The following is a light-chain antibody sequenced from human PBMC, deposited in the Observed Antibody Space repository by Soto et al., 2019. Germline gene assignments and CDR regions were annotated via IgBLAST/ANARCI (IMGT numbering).Light chain of an antibody. CDR1: QSVSSN. CDR3: QQYNKWPPVT. V-gene: IGKV3-15*01. J-gene: IGKJ1*01. CDR2: GAS. Sequence: IVMTQSPATLSVSPGERATLSCRASQSVSSNLAWYQQKPGQAPRLLIYGASTRATGIPARFSGSGSGTEFTLTISSLQSEDFAVYYCQQYNKWPPVTFGQGTKVDIK.